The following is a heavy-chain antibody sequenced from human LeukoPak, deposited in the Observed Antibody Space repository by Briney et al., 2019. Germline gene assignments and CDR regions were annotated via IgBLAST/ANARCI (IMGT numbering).Heavy chain of an antibody. Sequence: GGPQRLFCAASGFTFSSLAMHGVRQAPGEGLEWVSCISGTTDNLIHYADAVKGRFTISRDNAKNPLYLQMNSLRGEDTAVYYCARAMPGFDLWGQGTMVTVSS. V-gene: IGHV3-21*01. D-gene: IGHD2-2*01. CDR1: GFTFSSLA. CDR3: ARAMPGFDL. CDR2: ISGTTDNLI. J-gene: IGHJ3*01.